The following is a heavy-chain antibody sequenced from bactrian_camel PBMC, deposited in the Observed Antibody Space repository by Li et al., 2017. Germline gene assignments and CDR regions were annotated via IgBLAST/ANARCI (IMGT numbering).Heavy chain of an antibody. CDR1: SYNLHC. CDR2: IDGLGT. J-gene: IGHJ4*01. D-gene: IGHD1*01. Sequence: HVQLVESGGGSVQAGASLRLSCAASYNLHCMGWFRQAPGKERERIATIDGLGTKYVDSVKGRFTISKDNAKNTLYLQMNNLRPEDTAMYYCVTSISGTWAGPNRWGRGTQVTVS. V-gene: IGHV3S53*01. CDR3: VTSISGTWAGPNR.